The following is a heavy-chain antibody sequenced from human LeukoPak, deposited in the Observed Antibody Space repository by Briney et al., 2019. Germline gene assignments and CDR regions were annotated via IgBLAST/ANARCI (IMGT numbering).Heavy chain of an antibody. D-gene: IGHD6-13*01. CDR1: GYTFTCYY. Sequence: ASVKVSCKASGYTFTCYYMHWVRQAPGQGLEWMGWINPNSGGTNYAQKFQGRVTMTRDTSISTAYMELSRLRSDDTAVYYCARDLGPTGSWYIGLDYWGQGTLVTVSS. CDR2: INPNSGGT. V-gene: IGHV1-2*02. CDR3: ARDLGPTGSWYIGLDY. J-gene: IGHJ4*02.